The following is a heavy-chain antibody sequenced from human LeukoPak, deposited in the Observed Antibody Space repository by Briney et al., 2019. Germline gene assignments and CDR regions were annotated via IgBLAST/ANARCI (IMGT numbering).Heavy chain of an antibody. J-gene: IGHJ4*02. CDR2: INPNSGGT. V-gene: IGHV1-2*02. CDR1: GYTFTVYY. D-gene: IGHD6-6*01. CDR3: ARAVGRYSSSSKCY. Sequence: ASVKVSCKASGYTFTVYYMHWVRQAPGQGLEWMGWINPNSGGTNYAQKFQGRVTMTRDTSISTAYMELSRLRSDDAAVYYCARAVGRYSSSSKCYWGQGTLLTVSS.